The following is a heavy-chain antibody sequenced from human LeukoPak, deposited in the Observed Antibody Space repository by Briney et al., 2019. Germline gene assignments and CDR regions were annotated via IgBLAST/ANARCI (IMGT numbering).Heavy chain of an antibody. Sequence: SQTLSLTCTVSGGSISSGSYYWSWIRQPAGKGLEWIGRIYTSGSTNYNPSLKSRVTISVDTSKNQFSLKLSSVTAADTAVYYCARSYNRYYFDYWGQGTLVTVSS. D-gene: IGHD1-1*01. CDR3: ARSYNRYYFDY. V-gene: IGHV4-61*02. CDR1: GGSISSGSYY. J-gene: IGHJ4*02. CDR2: IYTSGST.